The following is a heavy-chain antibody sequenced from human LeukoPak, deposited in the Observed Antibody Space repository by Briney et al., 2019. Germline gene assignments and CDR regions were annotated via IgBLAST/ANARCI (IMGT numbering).Heavy chain of an antibody. Sequence: GGSLRLSCAASGFTFSSYAMHWVRQAPGKGLVWVSRLNSDGTNTYHADSVKGRVTISRDNSKNTLYLQMNSLRAEDTAVYYCAKERKLLPFDCWGQGTLVTVSS. CDR1: GFTFSSYA. V-gene: IGHV3-74*01. D-gene: IGHD4-23*01. J-gene: IGHJ4*02. CDR2: LNSDGTNT. CDR3: AKERKLLPFDC.